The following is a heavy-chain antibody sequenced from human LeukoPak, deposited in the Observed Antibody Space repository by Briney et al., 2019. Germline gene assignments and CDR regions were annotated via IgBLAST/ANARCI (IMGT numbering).Heavy chain of an antibody. CDR3: AKDGYTEWLGLYYFDY. CDR1: GFTFSSYG. J-gene: IGHJ4*02. D-gene: IGHD6-19*01. CDR2: ISGSGGRT. Sequence: GGSLRLSCAASGFTFSSYGMSWVRQAPGKGLEWVSGISGSGGRTYYADFVKGRFTISRDNSKNTLSLQMNSPRAEDTAVYYCAKDGYTEWLGLYYFDYWGQGTLVTVSS. V-gene: IGHV3-23*01.